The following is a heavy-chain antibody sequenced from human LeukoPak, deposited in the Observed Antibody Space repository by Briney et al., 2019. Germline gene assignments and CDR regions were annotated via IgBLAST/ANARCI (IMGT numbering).Heavy chain of an antibody. CDR3: ARGGAYYYDSSGLDY. D-gene: IGHD3-22*01. Sequence: GGSLRLSCAASGFAFSSYEMNWVRQAPGKGLEWVSYISSSGSTIYYADSVKGRFTISRDNAKNSLYLQVNSLRAEDTAVYYCARGGAYYYDSSGLDYWGQGTLVTVSS. J-gene: IGHJ4*02. V-gene: IGHV3-48*03. CDR2: ISSSGSTI. CDR1: GFAFSSYE.